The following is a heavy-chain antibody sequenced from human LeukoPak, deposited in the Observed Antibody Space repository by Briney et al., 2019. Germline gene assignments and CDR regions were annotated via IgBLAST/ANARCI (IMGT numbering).Heavy chain of an antibody. Sequence: ASMKLCCKASGYTFSDYYIHWVRQSPGQGLEWMGWINTKGASTKYAQKFQGRVTMTRDTSINTVYMELSRLTPDDTAIYYCARDAEYGSGSMWLLDPWGQGTQVTVSS. CDR3: ARDAEYGSGSMWLLDP. D-gene: IGHD3-10*01. J-gene: IGHJ5*02. CDR1: GYTFSDYY. CDR2: INTKGAST. V-gene: IGHV1-2*02.